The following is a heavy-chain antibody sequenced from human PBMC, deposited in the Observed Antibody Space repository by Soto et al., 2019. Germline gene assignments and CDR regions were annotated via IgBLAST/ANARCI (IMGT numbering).Heavy chain of an antibody. D-gene: IGHD2-2*01. CDR1: GYTLTELS. Sequence: ASVKVSCKVSGYTLTELSMHWVRRAPGKGLEWMGGFDPEDGETIYAQKFQGRVTMTEDTSTDTAYMELSSLRSEDTAVYYCATTINCSSTSCYPYYFDYWGQGTLVTVSS. CDR3: ATTINCSSTSCYPYYFDY. J-gene: IGHJ4*02. CDR2: FDPEDGET. V-gene: IGHV1-24*01.